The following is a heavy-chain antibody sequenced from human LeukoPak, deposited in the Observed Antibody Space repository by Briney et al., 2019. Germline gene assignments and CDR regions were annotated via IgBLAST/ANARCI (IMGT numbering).Heavy chain of an antibody. V-gene: IGHV4-34*01. CDR1: GGSFTGYY. D-gene: IGHD3-10*01. CDR2: INHSGST. Sequence: PSETLSLTCAVYGGSFTGYYWSWIRQPPGKGLEWIGEINHSGSTNYNPSLKSRVTISVDTSKNQFSLKLSSVTAADTAVYYCARRTLLWFGEYYYGMDVWGQGTTVTVSS. J-gene: IGHJ6*02. CDR3: ARRTLLWFGEYYYGMDV.